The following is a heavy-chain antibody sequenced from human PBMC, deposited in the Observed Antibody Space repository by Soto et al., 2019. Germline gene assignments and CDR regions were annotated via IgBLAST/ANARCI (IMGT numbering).Heavy chain of an antibody. Sequence: NPSETLSLTCTVSGGSISSGGYYWSWIRQHPGKGLEWIGYIYYSGSTYYNPSLKSRVTISVDTSKNQFSLKLSSVTAADTAVYYCARGPYPSNYVWFDPWGQGTLVTVSS. CDR2: IYYSGST. CDR1: GGSISSGGYY. V-gene: IGHV4-31*03. D-gene: IGHD4-4*01. J-gene: IGHJ5*02. CDR3: ARGPYPSNYVWFDP.